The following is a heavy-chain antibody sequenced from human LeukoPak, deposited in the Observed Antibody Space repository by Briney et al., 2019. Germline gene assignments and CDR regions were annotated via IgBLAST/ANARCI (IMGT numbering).Heavy chain of an antibody. CDR3: ARKSYGDYALGY. J-gene: IGHJ4*02. V-gene: IGHV1-24*01. CDR2: FDPEDGET. Sequence: ASVKVSCKVSGYTLTQLSMHWVRQAPGKGLEWMGGFDPEDGETIYAQKFQVRVTMTEDTSTDTAYMELSSLRSEDTAVYYCARKSYGDYALGYWGQGTLVTVSS. CDR1: GYTLTQLS. D-gene: IGHD4-17*01.